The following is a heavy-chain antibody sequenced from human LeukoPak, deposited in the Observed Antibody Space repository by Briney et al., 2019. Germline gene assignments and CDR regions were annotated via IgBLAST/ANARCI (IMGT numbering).Heavy chain of an antibody. CDR3: ARAPGYCSSTSCYVHYYGMDV. CDR2: IYYSGST. J-gene: IGHJ6*02. D-gene: IGHD2-2*01. CDR1: GGSISSYY. V-gene: IGHV4-59*01. Sequence: PSETLSLTCTVSGGSISSYYWSWIRQPPGKGLEWIGYIYYSGSTNYNPSLKSRATISVDTSKNQFSLKLSSVTAADTAVYYCARAPGYCSSTSCYVHYYGMDVWGQGTTVTVSS.